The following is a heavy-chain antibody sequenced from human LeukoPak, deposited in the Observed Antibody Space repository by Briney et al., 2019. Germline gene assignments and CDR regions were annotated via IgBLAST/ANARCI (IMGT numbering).Heavy chain of an antibody. CDR3: TRSQAGYYYFPLDC. CDR1: GFTFSSNW. CDR2: IKQDGSEK. Sequence: PGGSLRLSCAASGFTFSSNWMTWVRQAPGKGLEWVANIKQDGSEKYYVYSVKGRFTISRDNAKNSLYLQMSSLRAEDTAVYYCTRSQAGYYYFPLDCWGQGTLVTVSS. J-gene: IGHJ4*02. V-gene: IGHV3-7*01. D-gene: IGHD3-22*01.